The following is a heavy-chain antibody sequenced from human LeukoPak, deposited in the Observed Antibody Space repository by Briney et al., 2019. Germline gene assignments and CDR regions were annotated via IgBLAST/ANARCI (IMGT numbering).Heavy chain of an antibody. CDR1: GYTFTGYY. D-gene: IGHD6-6*01. Sequence: GASVKVSCKASGYTFTGYYMHWVRQAPGRGLEWMGWINPNSGGTNYAQKFQGRVTITTDESTSTAYMELSSLRSEDTAVYYCARDPLYSSSPGYSYYMDVWGKGTTVAVSS. CDR2: INPNSGGT. J-gene: IGHJ6*03. CDR3: ARDPLYSSSPGYSYYMDV. V-gene: IGHV1-2*02.